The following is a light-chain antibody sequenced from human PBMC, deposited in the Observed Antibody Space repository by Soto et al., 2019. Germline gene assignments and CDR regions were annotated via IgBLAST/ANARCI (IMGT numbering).Light chain of an antibody. V-gene: IGLV2-23*02. CDR2: EVS. CDR3: CSYAGSSTSVV. CDR1: SSDVGSYNL. J-gene: IGLJ2*01. Sequence: QSVLTQPASVSGSPGQSITISCTGTSSDVGSYNLVSWYQQHPGKAPKLMIYEVSKRPSGVSNRFSGSKSGNTASLTISGLQAEDEADYYCCSYAGSSTSVVFGGGTKSPS.